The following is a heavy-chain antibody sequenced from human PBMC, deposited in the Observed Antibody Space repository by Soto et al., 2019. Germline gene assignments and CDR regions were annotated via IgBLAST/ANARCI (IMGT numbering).Heavy chain of an antibody. CDR3: ARAYASGSDSSYAMDV. V-gene: IGHV3-72*01. J-gene: IGHJ6*02. D-gene: IGHD3-10*01. Sequence: HPGGSLRLSCAASGFSFSDYYMDWVRQAPGKGLEWVGRTRNKVNSYTTKYAASVKGRFTISRDDSKNSLYLQMNSLKTEDTAVYYCARAYASGSDSSYAMDVWGQGTTVTVSS. CDR1: GFSFSDYY. CDR2: TRNKVNSYTT.